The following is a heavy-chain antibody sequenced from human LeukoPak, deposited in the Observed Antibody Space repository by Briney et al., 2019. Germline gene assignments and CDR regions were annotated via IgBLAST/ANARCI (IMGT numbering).Heavy chain of an antibody. CDR2: IWYDGRNK. CDR1: GFTFTSYG. V-gene: IGHV3-33*01. CDR3: ARDLSIAVFDY. Sequence: PGGSLRLSCAAAGFTFTSYGMHWVRQAPGKGLEWVAVIWYDGRNKYYVDSVKGRFTISRDNSKNTVYLQMNRLRAEDTAVYFCARDLSIAVFDYWGQGALVTVSS. J-gene: IGHJ4*02. D-gene: IGHD6-19*01.